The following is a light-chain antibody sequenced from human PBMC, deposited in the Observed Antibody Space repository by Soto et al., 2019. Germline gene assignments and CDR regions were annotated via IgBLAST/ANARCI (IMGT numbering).Light chain of an antibody. CDR2: DVT. V-gene: IGLV2-11*01. Sequence: QSVLTQPRSVSESPGQSVTISCTGTSSDVGAYDHVSWYQQHPGKAPKLMIYDVTKRPSGVPHRFSGSRSGNTASLTISGLQAEDEADYYCCSYARSYTLVFGGGTKLTVL. J-gene: IGLJ2*01. CDR1: SSDVGAYDH. CDR3: CSYARSYTLV.